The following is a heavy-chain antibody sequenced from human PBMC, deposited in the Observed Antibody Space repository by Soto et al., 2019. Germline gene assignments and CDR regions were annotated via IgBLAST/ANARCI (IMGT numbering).Heavy chain of an antibody. CDR1: GYTFTSYT. V-gene: IGHV1-3*01. CDR3: ARGGGWVGEASFDS. CDR2: INAGNGRE. D-gene: IGHD3-16*01. J-gene: IGHJ4*02. Sequence: QVQLEQSGAEVKKPGASVKVSCKTSGYTFTSYTLHWVRQAPGQGLEWMGWINAGNGREKYSQRFQDRVSLSTDKPAPTPTREWRGPRLEDTAVYFWARGGGWVGEASFDSWGQGTQVTVSS.